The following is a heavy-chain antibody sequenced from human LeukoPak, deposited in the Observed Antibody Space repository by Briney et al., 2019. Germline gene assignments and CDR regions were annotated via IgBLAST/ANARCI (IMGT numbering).Heavy chain of an antibody. CDR1: GGSISSYY. CDR2: IYASGIS. D-gene: IGHD6-19*01. V-gene: IGHV4-4*07. Sequence: PSETLSLTCTFSGGSISSYYWNWIRQPAGKGMEWIGRIYASGISNYNPSLKSRVTMSVDTFKNQFSLKLNSVTAADTAVYYCAGAPPVAAPYYFDYWGQGTLVTASS. J-gene: IGHJ4*02. CDR3: AGAPPVAAPYYFDY.